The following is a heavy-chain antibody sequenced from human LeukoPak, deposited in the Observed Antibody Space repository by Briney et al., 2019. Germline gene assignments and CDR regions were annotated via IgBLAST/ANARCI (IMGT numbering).Heavy chain of an antibody. Sequence: GGSLRLSCAASGFTFSSYGMHWVRQAPGKGLEWVAVISYDGSNKYYADSVKGRFTISRDNSKNTLYLQMNSLRAEDTAVYYCAKGGDIVVVPAAYFDYWGQGTLVTVSS. V-gene: IGHV3-30*18. J-gene: IGHJ4*02. CDR3: AKGGDIVVVPAAYFDY. D-gene: IGHD2-2*01. CDR2: ISYDGSNK. CDR1: GFTFSSYG.